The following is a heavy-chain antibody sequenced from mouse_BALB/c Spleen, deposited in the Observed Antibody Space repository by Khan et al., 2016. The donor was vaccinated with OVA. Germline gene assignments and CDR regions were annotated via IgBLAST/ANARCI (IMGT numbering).Heavy chain of an antibody. CDR2: IDPPTGYT. CDR3: ARMARK. CDR1: GLNFNDTY. J-gene: IGHJ2*01. Sequence: EVQLQQSGAELVKSGATVKLSCTASGLNFNDTYMHWLKQWPEQGLEWIGRIDPPTGYTKYDPTFQGKATITADTSSHTAYLHLSSLPSEDTTDDSSARMARKWGQGTTLTVSS. V-gene: IGHV14-3*02.